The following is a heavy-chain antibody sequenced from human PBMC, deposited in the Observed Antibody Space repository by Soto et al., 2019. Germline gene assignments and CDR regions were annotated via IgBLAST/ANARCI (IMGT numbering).Heavy chain of an antibody. D-gene: IGHD1-26*01. J-gene: IGHJ3*02. CDR3: ARIRARFSRSAFDI. CDR2: INSSGST. V-gene: IGHV4-34*01. CDR1: AGSFTTYY. Sequence: QVQLQQWGAGLLKPSETLSLTCAVYAGSFTTYYWSWIRQPAGKGLEWIGEINSSGSTNYNPSLKSALTISVETSTNQFSLRLPSVTAADRAVYYCARIRARFSRSAFDIWSQGTMVTVSS.